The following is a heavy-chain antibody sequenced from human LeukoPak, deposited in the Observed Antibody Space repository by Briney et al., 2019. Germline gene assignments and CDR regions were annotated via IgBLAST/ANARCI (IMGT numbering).Heavy chain of an antibody. D-gene: IGHD6-19*01. J-gene: IGHJ4*02. CDR1: GFTFDGYA. V-gene: IGHV3-43D*03. Sequence: GGSLRLSCAASGFTFDGYAMHWVRQAPGKGLEWVSLISWDGGSSYYADSVKGRLTISRDNSKNSLYLQMNSLRAEDTALYYCAKDSVAVTGTGNIDYWGQGTLVTVSS. CDR3: AKDSVAVTGTGNIDY. CDR2: ISWDGGSS.